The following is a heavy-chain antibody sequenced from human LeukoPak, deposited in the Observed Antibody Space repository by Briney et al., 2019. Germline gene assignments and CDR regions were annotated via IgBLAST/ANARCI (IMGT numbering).Heavy chain of an antibody. V-gene: IGHV7-4-1*02. CDR2: INTNTGNP. CDR3: ARVGTGTGSYDSSGYYPFDY. D-gene: IGHD3-22*01. Sequence: ASVKVSCKTSGDTFTTYAIIWVRQAPGQGLEWMGWINTNTGNPTYAQGFTGRFVFSLDTSVSTAYLQISSLKAEDTAVYYCARVGTGTGSYDSSGYYPFDYWGQGTLVTVSS. CDR1: GDTFTTYA. J-gene: IGHJ4*02.